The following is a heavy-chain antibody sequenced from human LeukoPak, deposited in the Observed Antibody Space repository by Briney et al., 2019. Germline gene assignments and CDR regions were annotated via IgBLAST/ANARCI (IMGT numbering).Heavy chain of an antibody. D-gene: IGHD3-10*01. Sequence: PSETLSLTCTVSGGSISSYYWSWIRRPAGKGLEWIGRIYTSGSTNYNPSLKSRVTMSVDTSKNQFSLKLSSVTAADTAVYYCARGSMVRGVTSQYAFDIWGQGTMVTVSS. CDR2: IYTSGST. J-gene: IGHJ3*02. V-gene: IGHV4-4*07. CDR3: ARGSMVRGVTSQYAFDI. CDR1: GGSISSYY.